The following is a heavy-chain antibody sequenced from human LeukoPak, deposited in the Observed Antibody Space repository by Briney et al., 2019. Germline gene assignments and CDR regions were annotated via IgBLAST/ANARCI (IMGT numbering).Heavy chain of an antibody. J-gene: IGHJ4*02. D-gene: IGHD3-22*01. V-gene: IGHV3-30-3*01. CDR1: GFTFSSYA. CDR2: ISYDGSNK. CDR3: AKGNTMIVVVYYFDY. Sequence: SGGSLRLSCAASGFTFSSYAMHWVRQAPGKGLEWVAVISYDGSNKYYADSVKGRFTISRDNSKNTLYLQMNSLRAEDTAVYYCAKGNTMIVVVYYFDYWGQGTLVTVSS.